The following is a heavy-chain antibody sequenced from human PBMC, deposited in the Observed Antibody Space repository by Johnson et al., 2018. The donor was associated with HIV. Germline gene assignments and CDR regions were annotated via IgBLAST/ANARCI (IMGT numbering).Heavy chain of an antibody. D-gene: IGHD6-19*01. J-gene: IGHJ3*02. CDR3: AKDGERAVAAAFDI. CDR2: IRYDGSNK. Sequence: QVQLVESGGGVVQPGGSLRLSCAASGFTFSSYGMHWVRQAPGKGLEWVAFIRYDGSNKYYADSVKGRFTISRDNSKNTLYLQMNSLRAEDTAVYYCAKDGERAVAAAFDIWGQGTMVTVSS. CDR1: GFTFSSYG. V-gene: IGHV3-30*02.